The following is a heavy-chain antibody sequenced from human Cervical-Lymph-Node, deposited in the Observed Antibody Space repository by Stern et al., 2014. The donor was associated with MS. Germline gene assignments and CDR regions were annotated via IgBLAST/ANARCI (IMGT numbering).Heavy chain of an antibody. Sequence: EVHLVDSGGGLVTPGGSLRLSCAASGFTFSAYSMNLVRQAPGMGLGLVSSITKSGSSMYYGDSVKGRFTISRDNAKNTLYLQMDSLSAEDTATYFCASTLHGGLYNWFDPWGQGTLVTVSS. V-gene: IGHV3-21*01. J-gene: IGHJ5*02. D-gene: IGHD2-2*01. CDR3: ASTLHGGLYNWFDP. CDR2: ITKSGSSM. CDR1: GFTFSAYS.